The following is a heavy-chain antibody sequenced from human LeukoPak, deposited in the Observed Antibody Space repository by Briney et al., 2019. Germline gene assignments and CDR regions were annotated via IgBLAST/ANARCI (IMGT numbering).Heavy chain of an antibody. CDR1: GFSFNNYA. CDR2: ISGSSAAI. J-gene: IGHJ6*03. V-gene: IGHV3-48*01. D-gene: IGHD6-13*01. Sequence: GGSLRLPCAASGFSFNNYAMNWVRQAPGKGLEWVSYISGSSAAIYYADSVEGRFTISRDKAKNSLYLQMNSLRAEDTAVYYCARDPSRGYNYYSYMDVWGKGTTVTVSS. CDR3: ARDPSRGYNYYSYMDV.